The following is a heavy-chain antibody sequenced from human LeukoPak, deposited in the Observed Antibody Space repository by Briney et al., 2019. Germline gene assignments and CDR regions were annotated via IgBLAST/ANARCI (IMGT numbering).Heavy chain of an antibody. CDR2: IRYDGSNK. V-gene: IGHV3-30*02. CDR3: AKAPLSRHYYMDV. Sequence: PGGSLRLSCAASGFTFSSYGMHWVRQAPGKGLEWVAFIRYDGSNKYYADSVKGRFTISRDNSKNTLYLQMNSLRAEDTAVYYCAKAPLSRHYYMDVWGKGTTVTVSS. D-gene: IGHD3-16*01. CDR1: GFTFSSYG. J-gene: IGHJ6*03.